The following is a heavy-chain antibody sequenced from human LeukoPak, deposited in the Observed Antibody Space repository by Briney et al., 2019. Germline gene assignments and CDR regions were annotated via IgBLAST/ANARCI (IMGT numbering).Heavy chain of an antibody. V-gene: IGHV3-48*03. J-gene: IGHJ4*02. Sequence: GGSLRLSCAASGFTFSSYEMNWVRQAPGEGLGWVSYISSSDNTIYYADSLKGRFTISRDNPKSSLYLQMNNLRAEDTAVYYCAREFWGSGYDPIDYWGQGTLVTVSS. D-gene: IGHD5-12*01. CDR1: GFTFSSYE. CDR3: AREFWGSGYDPIDY. CDR2: ISSSDNTI.